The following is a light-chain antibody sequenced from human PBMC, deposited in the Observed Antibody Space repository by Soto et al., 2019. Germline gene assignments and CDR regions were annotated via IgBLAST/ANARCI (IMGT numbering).Light chain of an antibody. CDR3: CSFAGTYTVV. V-gene: IGLV2-11*01. CDR1: GSDVGAYDF. CDR2: DVS. Sequence: QSALTQPRSVSGSPGQSVTISGTGTGSDVGAYDFVSWYQQHPGKAPKLMIYDVSKRPSGVPDRFSGSKSGNTASLTISGLQADDEADYYCCSFAGTYTVVFGGGTKLTVL. J-gene: IGLJ2*01.